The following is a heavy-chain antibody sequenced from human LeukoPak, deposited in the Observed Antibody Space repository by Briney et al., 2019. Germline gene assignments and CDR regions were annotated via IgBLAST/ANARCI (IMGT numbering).Heavy chain of an antibody. J-gene: IGHJ6*04. CDR1: GFTFSSYE. Sequence: GGSLRLSCVASGFTFSSYEMNWVRQAPGKGLEWVSYISSSGSTIYYADSVKRRFTISRDNAKNSLYLQMNSLRAEDTAVYYCAELGITMIGGVWGKGTTVTISS. CDR3: AELGITMIGGV. V-gene: IGHV3-48*03. D-gene: IGHD3-10*02. CDR2: ISSSGSTI.